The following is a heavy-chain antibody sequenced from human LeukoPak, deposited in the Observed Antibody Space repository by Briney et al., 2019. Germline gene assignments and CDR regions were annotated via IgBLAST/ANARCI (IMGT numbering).Heavy chain of an antibody. V-gene: IGHV1-2*06. J-gene: IGHJ3*02. CDR3: ARVKAITGLQLEDAFDM. Sequence: ASVKVSCKASGYTFSDFYIHWVRQAPGQGLEWMGRINPNNGGTNYAQKFQGRVTMTTDTSISTAYMDLSRLRSDDTAVYYCARVKAITGLQLEDAFDMWGQGTRVTVSS. CDR2: INPNNGGT. CDR1: GYTFSDFY. D-gene: IGHD5-24*01.